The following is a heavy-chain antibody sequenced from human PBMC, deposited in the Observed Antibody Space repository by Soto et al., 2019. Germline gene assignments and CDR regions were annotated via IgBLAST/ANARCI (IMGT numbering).Heavy chain of an antibody. CDR3: AKDGAPEYCGRSTSPPAGTY. CDR1: GFTFSNYG. CDR2: TSFDGSHK. Sequence: QVLLVESGGGVVQPGRSLRLSCAGSGFTFSNYGLHWVRQAPGKGLEWVSFTSFDGSHKYYADSVKGRFTISRDNSNNMLYLQRDSLRAEDTAVYYGAKDGAPEYCGRSTSPPAGTYWGQGPLVTVSS. D-gene: IGHD2-2*01. J-gene: IGHJ4*02. V-gene: IGHV3-30*18.